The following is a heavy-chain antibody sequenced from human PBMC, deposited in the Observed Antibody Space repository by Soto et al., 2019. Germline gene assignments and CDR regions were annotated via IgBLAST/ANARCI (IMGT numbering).Heavy chain of an antibody. J-gene: IGHJ4*02. CDR3: ASVTFGGVVLAH. D-gene: IGHD3-16*01. Sequence: SEALCLTCTICSASFSKYYWTWIRQPPGKGLELIGYVYFNGNNNYNPSLKRRVSISIDTSKNQISLTLNSVTAADTAVSYCASVTFGGVVLAHWGQGTLVTVSS. CDR2: VYFNGNN. V-gene: IGHV4-59*01. CDR1: SASFSKYY.